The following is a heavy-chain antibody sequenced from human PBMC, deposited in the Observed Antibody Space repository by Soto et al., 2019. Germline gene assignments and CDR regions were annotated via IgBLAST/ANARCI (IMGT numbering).Heavy chain of an antibody. J-gene: IGHJ6*02. CDR1: GGTFNNYA. V-gene: IGHV1-69*06. CDR2: IIPIFGTA. CDR3: ARDYYDSTGHAKYYYYGLDV. D-gene: IGHD3-22*01. Sequence: GASVKVSCKASGGTFNNYAITWVRQVRQAPGQGLEWMGCIIPIFGTAEYSQKFQGRVRITADKSTSTAYMELSSLRSEDTAVYYCARDYYDSTGHAKYYYYGLDVWGQGTSGTSP.